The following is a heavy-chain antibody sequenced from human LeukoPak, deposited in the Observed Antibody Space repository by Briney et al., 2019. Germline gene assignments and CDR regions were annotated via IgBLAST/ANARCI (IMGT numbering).Heavy chain of an antibody. J-gene: IGHJ6*03. CDR2: IIPIFTTT. CDR3: ARHRRRYGDFIYYYNYMDV. Sequence: SVKVSCKASGYTFTGYYMHWVRQAPGQGLEWIGGIIPIFTTTNYTQNLQGRVTITADESTNTAYMELSSLRSDDTAVYYCARHRRRYGDFIYYYNYMDVWGNGTTVTISS. CDR1: GYTFTGYY. D-gene: IGHD4-17*01. V-gene: IGHV1-69*13.